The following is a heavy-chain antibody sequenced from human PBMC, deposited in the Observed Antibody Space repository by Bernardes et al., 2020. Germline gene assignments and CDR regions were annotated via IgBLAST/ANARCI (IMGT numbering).Heavy chain of an antibody. J-gene: IGHJ4*02. CDR3: AHKGAEAGYYFDN. CDR1: GFSLSAAVER. CDR2: IYWDDDK. V-gene: IGHV2-5*02. Sequence: SGPTLVKPTETLTLTCTFSGFSLSAAVERVGWIRQSPGKPLEWLAHIYWDDDKRYNPSLKNRLTITKDTSKNQVVLIMTTMDPLDTATYYCAHKGAEAGYYFDNWGQGILVSVSS. D-gene: IGHD2-15*01.